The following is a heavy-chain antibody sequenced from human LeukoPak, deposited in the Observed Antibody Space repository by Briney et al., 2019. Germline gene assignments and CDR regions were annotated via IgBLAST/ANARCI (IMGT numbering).Heavy chain of an antibody. CDR2: IYSAGST. CDR3: ARDLSFDY. Sequence: GGSLRLSCAASGFTFSNAWMSWVRQAPGKGLEWVSVIYSAGSTYYADSVKGRFTISRDNSKNTLYLQMNSLRAEDTAVYYCARDLSFDYWGQGTLVTVSS. V-gene: IGHV3-53*01. CDR1: GFTFSNAW. D-gene: IGHD3-16*02. J-gene: IGHJ4*02.